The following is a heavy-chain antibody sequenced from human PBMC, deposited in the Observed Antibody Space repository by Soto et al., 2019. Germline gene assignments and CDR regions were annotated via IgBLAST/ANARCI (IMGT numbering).Heavy chain of an antibody. D-gene: IGHD4-17*01. CDR2: ISGSGGST. CDR1: GFTFSSYA. J-gene: IGHJ2*01. CDR3: AKDRRGATVTKGDWYFDL. V-gene: IGHV3-23*04. Sequence: VQVVESGGGVVQPGRSLRLSCAASGFTFSSYAMSWVRQAPGKGLEWVSAISGSGGSTYYADSVKGRFTISRDNSKNTLYLQMNSLRAEDTAVYYCAKDRRGATVTKGDWYFDLWGRGTLVTVSS.